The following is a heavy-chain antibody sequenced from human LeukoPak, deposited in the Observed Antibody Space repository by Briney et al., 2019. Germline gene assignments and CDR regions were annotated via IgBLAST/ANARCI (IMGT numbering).Heavy chain of an antibody. CDR3: ARRGYSYGLFDY. Sequence: SVKVSCKASGGTFSSYAISWVRQAPGQGLEWTGGIIPIFGTANYAQKFQGRVTITADESTSTAYMELSSLRSEDTAVYYCARRGYSYGLFDYWGQGTLVTVSS. J-gene: IGHJ4*02. D-gene: IGHD5-18*01. V-gene: IGHV1-69*13. CDR2: IIPIFGTA. CDR1: GGTFSSYA.